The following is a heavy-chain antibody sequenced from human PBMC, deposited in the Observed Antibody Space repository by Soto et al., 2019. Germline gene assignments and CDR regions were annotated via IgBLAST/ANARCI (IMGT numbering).Heavy chain of an antibody. CDR2: ISRTDGSK. CDR3: ARDLYGLDV. Sequence: QVQLVESGGGLVKPGGSLRLSCAATGFSFSDYDMTWIRQAPGQGLEWLSYISRTDGSKYYAGSVKGRFTISVDSAKRSVYLKMNSLRADDTAVYYCARDLYGLDVWGQGTTVIVSS. J-gene: IGHJ6*02. CDR1: GFSFSDYD. V-gene: IGHV3-11*01.